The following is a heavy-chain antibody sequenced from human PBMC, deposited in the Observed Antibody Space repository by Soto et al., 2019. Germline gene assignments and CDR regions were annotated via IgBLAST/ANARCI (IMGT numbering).Heavy chain of an antibody. CDR3: ARVISPYDFWSGYHYDY. J-gene: IGHJ4*02. CDR1: GFTVSSNY. CDR2: IYSGGST. D-gene: IGHD3-3*01. Sequence: GGSLRLSCAASGFTVSSNYMSWVRQAPGKGLEWVSVIYSGGSTYYADSVKGRFTISRDNSKNTLYLQMNSLRAEDTAVYYCARVISPYDFWSGYHYDYWGQGTLVTVSS. V-gene: IGHV3-66*01.